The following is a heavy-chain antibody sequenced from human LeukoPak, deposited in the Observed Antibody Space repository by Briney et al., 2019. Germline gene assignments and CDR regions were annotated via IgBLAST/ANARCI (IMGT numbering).Heavy chain of an antibody. CDR3: AKRGVVIRVILVGFYKEAYYFDS. CDR2: ISGSGGST. Sequence: PGGSLRLSCAVSGITLSNYGMSRVRQAPGKGLEWDAGISGSGGSTNYADSVKGRFTVSRDNPKNTLYLHMNSLRAEDTAVYFCAKRGVVIRVILVGFYKEAYYFDSWGQGALVTVSS. CDR1: GITLSNYG. J-gene: IGHJ4*02. D-gene: IGHD3-22*01. V-gene: IGHV3-23*01.